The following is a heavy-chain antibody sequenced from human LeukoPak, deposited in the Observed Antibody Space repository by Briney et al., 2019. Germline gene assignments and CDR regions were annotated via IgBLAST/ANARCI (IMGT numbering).Heavy chain of an antibody. J-gene: IGHJ4*02. CDR1: GFTFSSYS. V-gene: IGHV3-21*01. CDR3: ASDISSSISCYVY. CDR2: ISSSGNYI. Sequence: GGSLRLSCAVSGFTFSSYSMNWVRQAPGKGLEWVSSISSSGNYIYYADSVKGRFTISRDNAKNSLYLQMNSLRAEDTALYYCASDISSSISCYVYWGQGTLVTVSS. D-gene: IGHD2-2*01.